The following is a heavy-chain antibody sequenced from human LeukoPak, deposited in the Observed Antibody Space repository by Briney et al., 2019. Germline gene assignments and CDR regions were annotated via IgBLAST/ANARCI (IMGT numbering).Heavy chain of an antibody. Sequence: PSETLSLTCTVSDFSISSGGYYWSWVRQHPGKGLEWIGYIYYNGSTYYNPSLKSRITISVDKSKNQFSLRLTSVTAADTAVYYCAKVGMRILWFGERTLTGMDVWGQGTTVTASS. D-gene: IGHD3-10*01. CDR1: DFSISSGGYY. CDR3: AKVGMRILWFGERTLTGMDV. CDR2: IYYNGST. V-gene: IGHV4-31*03. J-gene: IGHJ6*02.